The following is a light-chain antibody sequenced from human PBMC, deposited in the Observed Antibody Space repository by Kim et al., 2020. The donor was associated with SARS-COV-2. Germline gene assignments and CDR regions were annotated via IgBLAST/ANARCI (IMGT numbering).Light chain of an antibody. Sequence: SVSPGQTARFTCAGDKLGDKYACWYQQKPGQSPVLVIYQDNKRPSGSPGRFSGSNSGNTATLTISGTQAMDEADYYCQAWDSSTGVFGGGTQLTVL. CDR1: KLGDKY. CDR2: QDN. CDR3: QAWDSSTGV. V-gene: IGLV3-1*01. J-gene: IGLJ3*02.